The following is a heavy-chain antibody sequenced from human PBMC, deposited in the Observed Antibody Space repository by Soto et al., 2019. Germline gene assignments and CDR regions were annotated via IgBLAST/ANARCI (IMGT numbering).Heavy chain of an antibody. CDR2: IYYSGST. J-gene: IGHJ5*02. D-gene: IGHD3-16*01. CDR3: ARVGGINWFAP. CDR1: GGSISSGGYY. Sequence: QVQLQESGPGLVKPSQTLSLTCTVSGGSISSGGYYWSWIRQHPGKGLEWIGYIYYSGSTYYNPSLMSRVTIPVDTCKNQFALKLSSVTAADTAVYYCARVGGINWFAPWCQGTLVTVSS. V-gene: IGHV4-31*03.